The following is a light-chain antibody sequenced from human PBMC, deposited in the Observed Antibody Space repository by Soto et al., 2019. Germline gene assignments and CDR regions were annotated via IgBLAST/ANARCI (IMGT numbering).Light chain of an antibody. J-gene: IGLJ1*01. CDR1: SSDLAIYNY. V-gene: IGLV2-14*01. Sequence: QSALTQPASVSGSPGQSITISCTGTSSDLAIYNYVSWYQQHPGKAPKLMIYEVSNRPSGVSNRFSGSKSGNTASLTVSGLQAEDEANYYCGSYAGSNSYVFGTGTKVTVL. CDR2: EVS. CDR3: GSYAGSNSYV.